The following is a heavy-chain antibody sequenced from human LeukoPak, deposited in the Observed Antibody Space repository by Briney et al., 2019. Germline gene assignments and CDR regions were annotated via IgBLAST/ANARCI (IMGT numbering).Heavy chain of an antibody. CDR1: GYTFTSYD. CDR3: ARVDRSYYDFWSGYYTGARTYNWFDP. J-gene: IGHJ5*02. V-gene: IGHV1-8*01. CDR2: MNPISVNT. D-gene: IGHD3-3*01. Sequence: ASVKVSCKASGYTFTSYDINWVRQATGHGLEWMGWMNPISVNTGYAQKFQGRATMTRNTSISTAYMELSSLRSEDTAVYYCARVDRSYYDFWSGYYTGARTYNWFDPWGQGTLVTVSS.